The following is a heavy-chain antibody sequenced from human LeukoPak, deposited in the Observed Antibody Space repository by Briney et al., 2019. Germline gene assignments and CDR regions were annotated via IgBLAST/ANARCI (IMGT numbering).Heavy chain of an antibody. D-gene: IGHD5-18*01. Sequence: GGSQRLSCAASGFTFRSYSMNWVRQARGRGREWLSYISRRRSYIYCADSVEGRFTLSRDNAKTSLYMQTISLRADDTAVYYCAIDPTPARGYSYGNDAFDIWGQGTLVTVSS. CDR3: AIDPTPARGYSYGNDAFDI. J-gene: IGHJ3*02. CDR2: ISRRRSYI. V-gene: IGHV3-21*01. CDR1: GFTFRSYS.